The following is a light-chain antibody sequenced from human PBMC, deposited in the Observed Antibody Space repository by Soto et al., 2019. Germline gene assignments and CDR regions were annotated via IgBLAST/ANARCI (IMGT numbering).Light chain of an antibody. V-gene: IGKV1-5*01. J-gene: IGKJ1*01. CDR2: DVS. CDR3: QQYNSYLWT. Sequence: DIQMTQSPSTLSASVGDRVTITCRASQSISGWLAWYQQKPGKAPKLLIYDVSSLESGVPSRFSGSGSGKEFTLAISSLQPDDFATYYCQQYNSYLWTFGQGIKV. CDR1: QSISGW.